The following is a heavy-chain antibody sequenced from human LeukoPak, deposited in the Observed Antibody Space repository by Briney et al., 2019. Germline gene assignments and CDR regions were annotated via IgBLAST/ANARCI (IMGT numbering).Heavy chain of an antibody. D-gene: IGHD3-10*01. J-gene: IGHJ3*02. CDR1: GRSFRVYY. CDR2: INHRGST. Sequence: PSETLSLTCAVYGRSFRVYYWSWILQPPGKGLEWIGEINHRGSTNYNPSLQSQVTISVDTSKNQFSLKLSSVSAADTAVYYCAKSNGYGLIDIWGQGTMVTVSS. CDR3: AKSNGYGLIDI. V-gene: IGHV4-34*01.